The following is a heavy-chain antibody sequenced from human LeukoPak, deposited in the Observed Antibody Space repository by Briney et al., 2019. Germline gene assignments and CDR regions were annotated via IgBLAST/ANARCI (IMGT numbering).Heavy chain of an antibody. CDR3: ARLQLLQAYYYYYYMDV. CDR2: ISAYNGNT. CDR1: GYTFTSYG. D-gene: IGHD2-2*01. Sequence: ASVKVSCKASGYTFTSYGISWVRQAPGQGLERMGWISAYNGNTNYAQKLQGRVTMTTDTSTSTAYMELRSLRSDDTAVYYCARLQLLQAYYYYYYMDVWGKGTTVTVSS. J-gene: IGHJ6*03. V-gene: IGHV1-18*01.